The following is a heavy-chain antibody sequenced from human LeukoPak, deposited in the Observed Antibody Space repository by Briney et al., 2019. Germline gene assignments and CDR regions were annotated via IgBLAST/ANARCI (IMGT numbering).Heavy chain of an antibody. V-gene: IGHV3-30*03. CDR2: ISYDGNNK. CDR1: GFTLSTYG. J-gene: IGHJ4*02. CDR3: ARGPTVVKYYFDY. D-gene: IGHD4-17*01. Sequence: PGGSLRLSCAVSGFTLSTYGMSWVRQAPGKGLEWVAVISYDGNNKYYADSVEGRFTISRDNSKNTLYLQMNSLRAEDTAVYYCARGPTVVKYYFDYWGQGTLVTVSS.